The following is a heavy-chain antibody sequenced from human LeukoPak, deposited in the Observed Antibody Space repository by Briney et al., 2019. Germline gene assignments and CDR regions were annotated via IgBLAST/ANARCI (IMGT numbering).Heavy chain of an antibody. J-gene: IGHJ4*02. Sequence: PGGSLRLSCAASGFSLSSYEMNWVRQAPGKGPEWVAYISSTGSPIKYADSVKGRFTISRDSAKNSLFLQMNSLRAEDTAVYYCARPAGSSWYYFGYWGQGALVIASS. CDR2: ISSTGSPI. V-gene: IGHV3-48*03. D-gene: IGHD6-13*01. CDR1: GFSLSSYE. CDR3: ARPAGSSWYYFGY.